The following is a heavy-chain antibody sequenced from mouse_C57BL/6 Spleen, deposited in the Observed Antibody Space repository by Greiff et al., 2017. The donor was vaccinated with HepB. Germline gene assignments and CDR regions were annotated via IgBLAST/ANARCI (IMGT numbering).Heavy chain of an antibody. CDR1: GYTFTDYY. CDR3: ARTTRSPAWLAY. J-gene: IGHJ3*01. D-gene: IGHD2-1*01. CDR2: INPCNGGT. Sequence: LKESGPVLVKPGASVKMSCKASGYTFTDYYMNWVKPSEGKSLEWIGVINPCNGGTSHNQKFKGKATLTVDKSSSTAYMELNSLTSEDSAVYYCARTTRSPAWLAYWGQGTLVTVSA. V-gene: IGHV1-19*01.